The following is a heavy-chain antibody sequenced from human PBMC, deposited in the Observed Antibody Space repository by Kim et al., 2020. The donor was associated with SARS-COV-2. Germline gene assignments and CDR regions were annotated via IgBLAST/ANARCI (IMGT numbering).Heavy chain of an antibody. V-gene: IGHV3-53*01. CDR2: IYSGGRT. CDR3: ARAEDIAAAGT. J-gene: IGHJ4*02. D-gene: IGHD6-13*01. Sequence: GGSLRLSCAASGFTVSSNYMSWVRQAPGKGLEWVSVIYSGGRTYYADSVKGRFTISRDNSKNTLYLQMNSLRAEDTAVYYCARAEDIAAAGTWGQGTLVTVSS. CDR1: GFTVSSNY.